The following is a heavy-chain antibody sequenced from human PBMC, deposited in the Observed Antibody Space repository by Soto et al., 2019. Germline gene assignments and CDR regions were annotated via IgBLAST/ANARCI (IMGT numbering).Heavy chain of an antibody. CDR1: GYTFTSYA. V-gene: IGHV1-3*01. CDR3: ARHLQLALGY. CDR2: INDDNGNT. D-gene: IGHD6-6*01. J-gene: IGHJ4*02. Sequence: QVQLVQSGAEVKKPGASVKVSCKAAGYTFTSYAMHWVRQAPGQRLEWMGWINDDNGNTKYSQKFQGRVTITRDTSASTAYMELSSLRSEDTAVNCCARHLQLALGYWGQGTMVNVS.